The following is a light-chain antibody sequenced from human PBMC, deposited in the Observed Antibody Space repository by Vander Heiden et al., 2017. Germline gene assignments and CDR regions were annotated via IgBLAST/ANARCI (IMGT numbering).Light chain of an antibody. J-gene: IGKJ2*01. CDR1: QSVLHSSNNKNY. Sequence: DIGMTHSPDSLAVSLGVRATINCKSSQSVLHSSNNKNYLAWYQQKPGQPPKLLIYWASTRESGVPDRFSGSGSGTDFTLAISSLQAEDVAVYYCQQYYTTPHTFGQGTKLEIK. CDR2: WAS. V-gene: IGKV4-1*01. CDR3: QQYYTTPHT.